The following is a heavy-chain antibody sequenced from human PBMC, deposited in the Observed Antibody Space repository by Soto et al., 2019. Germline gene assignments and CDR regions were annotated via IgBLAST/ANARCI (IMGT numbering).Heavy chain of an antibody. Sequence: ASVKVSCKASGGTFSSYAISWVRQAPGQGLEWMGGIIPIFGTANYAQKFQGRVTITADESTSTAYMELSSLRSEDTAVYYCARRGSRGSSWYGPFFGYCGPGTMATV. D-gene: IGHD6-13*01. CDR2: IIPIFGTA. J-gene: IGHJ4*02. CDR3: ARRGSRGSSWYGPFFGY. CDR1: GGTFSSYA. V-gene: IGHV1-69*13.